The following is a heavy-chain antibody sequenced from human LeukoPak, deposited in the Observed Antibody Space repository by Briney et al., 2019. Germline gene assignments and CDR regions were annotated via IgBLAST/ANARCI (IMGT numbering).Heavy chain of an antibody. Sequence: SETLSLTCTVSGASISSFYWSWIRQSAEKGLEWIGRIYISGSSNYNPSLKSRVTISVDKSKNQLSLKVSSVTAADTAVYFCARDRATSDYYYYIDVWGRGTTVTVSS. CDR3: ARDRATSDYYYYIDV. CDR1: GASISSFY. J-gene: IGHJ6*03. V-gene: IGHV4-4*07. CDR2: IYISGSS. D-gene: IGHD1/OR15-1a*01.